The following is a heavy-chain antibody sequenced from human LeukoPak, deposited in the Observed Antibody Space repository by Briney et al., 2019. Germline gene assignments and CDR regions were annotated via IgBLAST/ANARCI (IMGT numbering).Heavy chain of an antibody. CDR3: AKTQAAYSYGHYCYGMDV. CDR1: GFTFSSYA. V-gene: IGHV3-23*01. J-gene: IGHJ6*02. Sequence: PGGSLRLSCAASGFTFSSYAMSWVRQAPGKGLEWVSAISGSGGSTYYADSVKGRFTTSRDNSKSTLYLQMNSLRAEDTAVYYCAKTQAAYSYGHYCYGMDVWGQGTTVTVSS. D-gene: IGHD5-18*01. CDR2: ISGSGGST.